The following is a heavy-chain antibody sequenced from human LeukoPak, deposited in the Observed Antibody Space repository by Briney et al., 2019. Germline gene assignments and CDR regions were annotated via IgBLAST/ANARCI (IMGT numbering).Heavy chain of an antibody. V-gene: IGHV3-7*04. Sequence: PGGSLRLSCAASGFTFSSYWMTWVPQAPGKGLEWVANINQYGSEKYYVDSVKGRFTISRDNAQNSLYLQMNSLRAEDTAVYYCARVRLGALDYWGQGTLVTVSS. CDR2: INQYGSEK. D-gene: IGHD3-16*01. CDR3: ARVRLGALDY. J-gene: IGHJ4*02. CDR1: GFTFSSYW.